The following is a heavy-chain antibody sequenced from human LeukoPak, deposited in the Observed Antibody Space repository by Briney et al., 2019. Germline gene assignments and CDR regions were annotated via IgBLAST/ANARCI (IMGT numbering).Heavy chain of an antibody. CDR2: IYSGGTT. Sequence: GGSLRLSCAVTGFTVRNSYMSWVRQAPGKGLEWVSIIYSGGTTYYADSVKGRFTISRDNSKNTLYLEMNSLRAEDTAVYYCARRTTVATSSLNYYYYYMDVWGNGTTVTVSS. D-gene: IGHD4-17*01. CDR1: GFTVRNSY. CDR3: ARRTTVATSSLNYYYYYMDV. J-gene: IGHJ6*03. V-gene: IGHV3-53*01.